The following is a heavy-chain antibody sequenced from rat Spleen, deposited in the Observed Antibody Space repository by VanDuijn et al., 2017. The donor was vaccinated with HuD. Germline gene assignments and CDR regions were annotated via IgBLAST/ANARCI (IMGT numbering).Heavy chain of an antibody. Sequence: EVQLVESGGGLVQPGRSLKLSCAASGFTFSNYDMAWVRQAPTKGLEWVASISPSGGSTYYRDSVKGRFTVSRDNAKSTLYLQMDSLRSEDTATYHCAGGFTVAVFWGQGVMVTVSS. J-gene: IGHJ2*01. V-gene: IGHV5-25*01. CDR1: GFTFSNYD. CDR2: ISPSGGST. D-gene: IGHD1-2*01. CDR3: AGGFTVAVF.